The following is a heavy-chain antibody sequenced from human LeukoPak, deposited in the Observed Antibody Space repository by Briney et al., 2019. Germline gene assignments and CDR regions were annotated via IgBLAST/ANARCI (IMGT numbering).Heavy chain of an antibody. J-gene: IGHJ4*02. V-gene: IGHV1-58*01. CDR3: ATVGMTGYYGEDY. Sequence: SVKVSCKASGFTFTSSAVQWVRQARGQRLEWIGWIVVGSGNTNYAQKFQGRVTMTEDTSTDTAYMELSSLRSEDTAVYYCATVGMTGYYGEDYWGQGTLVTVSS. CDR1: GFTFTSSA. D-gene: IGHD3-9*01. CDR2: IVVGSGNT.